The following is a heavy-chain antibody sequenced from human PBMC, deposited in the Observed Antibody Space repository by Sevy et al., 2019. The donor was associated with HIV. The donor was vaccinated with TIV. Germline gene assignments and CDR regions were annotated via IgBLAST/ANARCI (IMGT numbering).Heavy chain of an antibody. D-gene: IGHD6-13*01. J-gene: IGHJ3*01. V-gene: IGHV3-23*01. CDR1: GFTFFSLV. Sequence: GGSLRLSCAASGFTFFSLVMSWVRQAPGKGLEWVSGLSGSGGTTYYADSVKGRFSISRDNSKNKLYLQMSSLRIEDTAVYYCATGTTDSSISWVFDVWGQGTMVTVSS. CDR3: ATGTTDSSISWVFDV. CDR2: LSGSGGTT.